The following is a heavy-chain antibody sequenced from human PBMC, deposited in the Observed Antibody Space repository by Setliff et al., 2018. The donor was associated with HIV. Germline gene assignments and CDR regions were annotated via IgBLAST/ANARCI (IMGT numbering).Heavy chain of an antibody. Sequence: SETLSLTCTVSGDSISSGSHYWSWIRQPAGKGLEWIGHIYTGGNANYNPSLQSRVTISTDTSKNQLSLKLTSVTAADTAVYYCASRDTSRYFDDYWGQGTLVTVSS. CDR2: IYTGGNA. CDR3: ASRDTSRYFDDY. V-gene: IGHV4-61*09. CDR1: GDSISSGSHY. D-gene: IGHD3-22*01. J-gene: IGHJ4*02.